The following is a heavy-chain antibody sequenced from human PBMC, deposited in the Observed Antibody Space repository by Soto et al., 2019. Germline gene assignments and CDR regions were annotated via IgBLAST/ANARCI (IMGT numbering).Heavy chain of an antibody. CDR3: ARAQVYSVYDGLSN. J-gene: IGHJ4*02. V-gene: IGHV1-69*12. D-gene: IGHD5-12*01. Sequence: QVQLVQSGAEVQKPGSSVKFSCKASGCTFSSYAISWLRQAPGQGLEWMGGIIPIFCTANYAQKFQGRVTITADESTITAYMELSSLRSEDTAVYYCARAQVYSVYDGLSNWGQGTLVTVST. CDR2: IIPIFCTA. CDR1: GCTFSSYA.